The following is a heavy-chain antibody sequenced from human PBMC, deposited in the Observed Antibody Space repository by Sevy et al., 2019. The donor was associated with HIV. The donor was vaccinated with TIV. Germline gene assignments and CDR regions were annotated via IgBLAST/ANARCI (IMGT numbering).Heavy chain of an antibody. Sequence: GGSLRLSCAASGFTFCRYGMHWVRQAPGKGLEWVAGISNDGDNKYYEDSVKGRFTISRDNSKNTLYLQMNSLRGEDTAVYYCAKEGEEYTVSDYWGQGTLVTVSS. V-gene: IGHV3-30*18. D-gene: IGHD6-6*01. CDR1: GFTFCRYG. CDR3: AKEGEEYTVSDY. J-gene: IGHJ4*02. CDR2: ISNDGDNK.